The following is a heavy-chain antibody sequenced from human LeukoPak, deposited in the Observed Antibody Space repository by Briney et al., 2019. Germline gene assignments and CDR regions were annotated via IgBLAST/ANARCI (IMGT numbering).Heavy chain of an antibody. Sequence: SETLSLTCTVSGGSISGNYYWSWIRQPAGKGLEWIGRISPSGSTKYNPSLKSRVTISVDTSKNQFSLKLSSVTAADTAVYYCARSYYYHSSGYWKNAFDIWGQGTMVTVSS. D-gene: IGHD3-22*01. CDR2: ISPSGST. V-gene: IGHV4-61*02. CDR3: ARSYYYHSSGYWKNAFDI. J-gene: IGHJ3*02. CDR1: GGSISGNYY.